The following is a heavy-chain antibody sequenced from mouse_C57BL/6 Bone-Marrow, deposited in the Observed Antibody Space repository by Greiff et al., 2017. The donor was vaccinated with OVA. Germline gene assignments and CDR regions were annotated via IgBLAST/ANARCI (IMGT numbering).Heavy chain of an antibody. Sequence: QVQLQQPGAELVRPGTSVKLSCKASGYTFTSYWMHWVKQRPGQGLEWIGVIDPSDSYTNYNQTFKGKATLTVDTSSSTAYMQLSSLTSEDSAVYYCARWALYGSSPYGYFDVWGTGTTVTVSS. V-gene: IGHV1-59*01. D-gene: IGHD1-1*01. J-gene: IGHJ1*03. CDR1: GYTFTSYW. CDR3: ARWALYGSSPYGYFDV. CDR2: IDPSDSYT.